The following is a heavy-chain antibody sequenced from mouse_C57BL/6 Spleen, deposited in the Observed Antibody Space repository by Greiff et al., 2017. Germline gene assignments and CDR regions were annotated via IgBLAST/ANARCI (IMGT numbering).Heavy chain of an antibody. D-gene: IGHD2-2*01. CDR3: ARDEVTTDYAMDY. CDR2: IYPGSGST. CDR1: GYTFTSYW. J-gene: IGHJ4*01. Sequence: VQLQQPGAELVKPGASVKMSCKASGYTFTSYWITWVKQRPGQGLEWIGDIYPGSGSTNYNEKFKSKATLTVDTSSSTAYMQLSSLTSEDSAVYYCARDEVTTDYAMDYWGQGTSVTVSS. V-gene: IGHV1-55*01.